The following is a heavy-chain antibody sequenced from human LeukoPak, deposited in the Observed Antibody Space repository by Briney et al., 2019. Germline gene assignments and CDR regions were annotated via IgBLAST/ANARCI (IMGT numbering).Heavy chain of an antibody. CDR1: GFTFSNYV. V-gene: IGHV3-23*01. Sequence: GGSLRLSCAASGFTFSNYVMTWVRQAPGKGLEWVSTISGSAETTYYADSVKGRFTISRDNSMNTLYLQMNSLKAEDTAVYYCAAFFGSGTYFIDYWGQGTLVPVSS. J-gene: IGHJ4*02. CDR2: ISGSAETT. CDR3: AAFFGSGTYFIDY. D-gene: IGHD3-10*01.